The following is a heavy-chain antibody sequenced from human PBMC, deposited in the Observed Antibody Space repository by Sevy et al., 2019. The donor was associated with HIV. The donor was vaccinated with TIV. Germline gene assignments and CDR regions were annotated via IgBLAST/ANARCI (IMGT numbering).Heavy chain of an antibody. CDR2: ISAYNGNT. V-gene: IGHV1-18*04. CDR3: ARTDMYYYYYYMDV. CDR1: GYTFTSYG. J-gene: IGHJ6*03. Sequence: ASVKVSCKASGYTFTSYGISWVRQAPGRGLEWMGWISAYNGNTNYAQKLQGRVTMTTDTSTSTAYMELRSLRSDDTAVYYCARTDMYYYYYYMDVWGKGTTVTVSS.